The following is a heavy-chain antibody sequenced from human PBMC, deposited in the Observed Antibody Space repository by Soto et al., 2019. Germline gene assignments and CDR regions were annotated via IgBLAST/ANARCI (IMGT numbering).Heavy chain of an antibody. Sequence: QVQLVQSGAEVKKPGSSVKVSCKASGGTFSSYTISWVRQAPGQGLEWMGRIIPILGIANYAQKFQGRVTITADKSTSTAYMELSSLRSEDTAVYYCERDDPSNDYGDYKFDYWGQGTLVTVSS. CDR1: GGTFSSYT. V-gene: IGHV1-69*08. J-gene: IGHJ4*02. CDR2: IIPILGIA. CDR3: ERDDPSNDYGDYKFDY. D-gene: IGHD4-17*01.